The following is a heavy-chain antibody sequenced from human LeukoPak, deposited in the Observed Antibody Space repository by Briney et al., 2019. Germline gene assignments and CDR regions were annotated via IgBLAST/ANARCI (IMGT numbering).Heavy chain of an antibody. CDR3: AREGTRWADENWFDP. V-gene: IGHV4-39*07. J-gene: IGHJ5*02. CDR2: ISYTGAT. CDR1: GGSVDSNYYY. Sequence: SETLPLTCSVSGGSVDSNYYYWGWIRQPPGKGLEWIGSISYTGATHYSPSLESRVTISLDTSKNQFSLKLASVTPADTAVYYCAREGTRWADENWFDPWGQGSLVIVSS. D-gene: IGHD1-26*01.